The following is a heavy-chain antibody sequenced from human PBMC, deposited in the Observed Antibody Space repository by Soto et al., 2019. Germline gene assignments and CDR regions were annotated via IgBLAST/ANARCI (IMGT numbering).Heavy chain of an antibody. V-gene: IGHV3-23*01. CDR3: AKDAGITGTSYYFDY. CDR2: ISGSGGGT. D-gene: IGHD1-20*01. J-gene: IGHJ4*02. CDR1: GFTFSSYA. Sequence: GGSLRLSCAASGFTFSSYAMSWVRQAPGKGLEWVSGISGSGGGTYYADSVKGRFTISRDNSQNTLYLQMNSLRAEDTAVYYCAKDAGITGTSYYFDYWGQGTLVTVSS.